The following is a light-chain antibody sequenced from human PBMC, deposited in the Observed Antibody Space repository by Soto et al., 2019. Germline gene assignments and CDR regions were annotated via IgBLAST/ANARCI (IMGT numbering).Light chain of an antibody. V-gene: IGLV2-14*01. CDR2: DVS. Sequence: LTQPASVSGSPGQSITISCTGTSSDVGGYNYVSWYQQHPGKAPKFMIYDVSNRPSGVSNRFSGSKSGNTASLTISGLQAEDEADYYCCSYTTSNTRQIVFGTGPKVTVL. CDR1: SSDVGGYNY. J-gene: IGLJ1*01. CDR3: CSYTTSNTRQIV.